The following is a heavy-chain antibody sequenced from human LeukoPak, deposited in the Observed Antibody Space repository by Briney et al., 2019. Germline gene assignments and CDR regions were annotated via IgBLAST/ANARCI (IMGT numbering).Heavy chain of an antibody. J-gene: IGHJ4*02. CDR3: AKDKDSGSYSGFYYFDY. D-gene: IGHD1-26*01. CDR1: GFTFSTYW. V-gene: IGHV3-74*01. CDR2: INSDGSNT. Sequence: GGSLRLSCAASGFTFSTYWMHWVRQAPGKGLVWVSRINSDGSNTRNADSVKGRFTISRDNAKNSLYLQMNSLRAEDMALYYCAKDKDSGSYSGFYYFDYWGQGTLVTVSS.